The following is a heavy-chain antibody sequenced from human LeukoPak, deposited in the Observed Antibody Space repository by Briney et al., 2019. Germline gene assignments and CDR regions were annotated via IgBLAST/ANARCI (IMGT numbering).Heavy chain of an antibody. Sequence: PSETLSLTCAVYGGSFSGYYWNWIRQPPGKGLEWIGEINHSGNTNYNPSLKSRVTISVDTSNNQFSLKVSSVTAADTAVYYCARASAYSSSSGVNFWGREPWSPSPQ. D-gene: IGHD6-6*01. CDR1: GGSFSGYY. J-gene: IGHJ4*02. CDR2: INHSGNT. V-gene: IGHV4-34*01. CDR3: ARASAYSSSSGVNF.